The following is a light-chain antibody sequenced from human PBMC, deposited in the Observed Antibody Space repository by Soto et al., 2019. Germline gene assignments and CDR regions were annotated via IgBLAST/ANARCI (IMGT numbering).Light chain of an antibody. V-gene: IGKV1-5*03. CDR3: QRCCDFSWT. J-gene: IGKJ1*01. Sequence: DIHLTQSPSTLSASVGDRVTITCRASQSISILLAWYQQKPGKAPNLLIYATSTLETGVSSRFSCSGSGTEFTLTVSSLQPGGSATYYCQRCCDFSWTFGQGTKVEI. CDR1: QSISIL. CDR2: ATS.